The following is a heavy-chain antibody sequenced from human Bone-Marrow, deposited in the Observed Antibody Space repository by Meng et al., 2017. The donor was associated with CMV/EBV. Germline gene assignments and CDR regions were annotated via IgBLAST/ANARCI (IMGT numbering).Heavy chain of an antibody. D-gene: IGHD3-10*01. CDR2: IRYDGSNK. CDR3: AKDRGGSGSYEVAY. V-gene: IGHV3-30*02. J-gene: IGHJ4*02. CDR1: GFTFNSYG. Sequence: GGSLSLSCAASGFTFNSYGIHWVRQAPGKGLEWVAFIRYDGSNKYYADSVKGRFTISRDNSKNTLYLQMNSLRAEDTAVYYCAKDRGGSGSYEVAYWGQGQLVNVSS.